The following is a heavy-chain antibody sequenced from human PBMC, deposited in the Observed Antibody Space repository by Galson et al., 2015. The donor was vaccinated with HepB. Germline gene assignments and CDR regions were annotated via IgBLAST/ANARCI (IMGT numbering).Heavy chain of an antibody. CDR3: ARSGTQDPGTAAGTTPLDL. CDR2: ISSSSSYI. CDR1: GFTFSSYS. Sequence: SLRLSCAASGFTFSSYSMNWVRQAPGKGLEWVSSISSSSSYIYYADSVKGRFTISRDNAKNSLYLLMNSLRAEDTAVYYCARSGTQDPGTAAGTTPLDLWGRGTLVTVSS. J-gene: IGHJ2*01. V-gene: IGHV3-21*01. D-gene: IGHD6-13*01.